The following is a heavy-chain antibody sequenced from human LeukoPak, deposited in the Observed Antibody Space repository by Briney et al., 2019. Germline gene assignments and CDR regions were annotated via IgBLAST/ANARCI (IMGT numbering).Heavy chain of an antibody. Sequence: SETLSLTCTVSGGSISSSSYYWGWIRHPPGKGLEWVGSIYYSGTTYYNPSLKSRVTISVDTSKNQFSLRLSSVTAADTAVYYCARVYYSSSYDYWYFDLWGRGTLVTVSS. V-gene: IGHV4-39*07. D-gene: IGHD6-13*01. CDR2: IYYSGTT. J-gene: IGHJ2*01. CDR3: ARVYYSSSYDYWYFDL. CDR1: GGSISSSSYY.